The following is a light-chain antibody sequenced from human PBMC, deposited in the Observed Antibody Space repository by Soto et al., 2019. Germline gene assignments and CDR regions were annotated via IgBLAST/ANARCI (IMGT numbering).Light chain of an antibody. J-gene: IGLJ2*01. CDR2: DNN. CDR1: SSNIGAGYD. V-gene: IGLV1-40*01. Sequence: QLVLTQPPSVSGAPGQRVTISCTGSSSNIGAGYDVHWFQQLPGAAPKLLIYDNNHRPSGVPDRFSGSNSGTSASLAITGLQAEDAADYYCQSYDSSLSVLVVFGGGTKLTVL. CDR3: QSYDSSLSVLVV.